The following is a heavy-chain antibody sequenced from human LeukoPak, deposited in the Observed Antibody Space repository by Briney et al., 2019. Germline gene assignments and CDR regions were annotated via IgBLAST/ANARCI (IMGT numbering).Heavy chain of an antibody. D-gene: IGHD1-14*01. Sequence: GESLKISCKGSGYSFTGYWIGWVRQMPGKGLEWMGIIYPGDSDTRYSPSFQGQVTISADKSISTAYLQWSSLKASDTAMYYCARHPGSAYYYYYYMDVWGKGTTVTVSS. CDR1: GYSFTGYW. V-gene: IGHV5-51*01. CDR3: ARHPGSAYYYYYYMDV. J-gene: IGHJ6*03. CDR2: IYPGDSDT.